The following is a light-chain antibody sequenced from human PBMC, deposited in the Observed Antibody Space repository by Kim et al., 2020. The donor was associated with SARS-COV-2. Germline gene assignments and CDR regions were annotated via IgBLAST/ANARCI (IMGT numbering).Light chain of an antibody. J-gene: IGLJ1*01. CDR1: NIGSKS. V-gene: IGLV3-21*04. CDR2: YDS. CDR3: QVWDSSSDHV. Sequence: AQGKTARSTCGGNNIGSKSVHWYQRKPGQAPVLVIYYDSDRPSGIPERFSGSNSGNTATLTISRVEAGDEADYYCQVWDSSSDHVFGTGTKVTVL.